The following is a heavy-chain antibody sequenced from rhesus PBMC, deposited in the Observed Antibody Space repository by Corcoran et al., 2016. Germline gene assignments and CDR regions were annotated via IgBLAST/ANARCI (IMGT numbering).Heavy chain of an antibody. V-gene: IGHV3S42*01. J-gene: IGHJ4*01. CDR3: ALGIRGY. D-gene: IGHD5-42*01. Sequence: EVQLVESGGGLVQPGGSLRLSCAASGFTFSSYWMTWVRQTPGKGLEWISAIKRGGDSTYDADSVKGRFNISRDNSKNTLSLQMNSLRAKDTAVYYCALGIRGYWGQGVLVTVSS. CDR2: IKRGGDST. CDR1: GFTFSSYW.